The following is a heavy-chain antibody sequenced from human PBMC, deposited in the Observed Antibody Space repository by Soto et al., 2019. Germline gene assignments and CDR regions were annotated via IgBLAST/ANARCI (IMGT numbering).Heavy chain of an antibody. CDR2: VYYSGST. Sequence: SETLSLTCTVSGGSISSGDYYWSWIRQPPGKGLEWIGYVYYSGSTYYNPSLKSRVTISVDTSKNQFSLKLSSVTAADTAVYYCARDFLLEAAAGYYYYYGMDVWGQGTTVTSP. D-gene: IGHD6-13*01. CDR1: GGSISSGDYY. J-gene: IGHJ6*02. CDR3: ARDFLLEAAAGYYYYYGMDV. V-gene: IGHV4-30-4*01.